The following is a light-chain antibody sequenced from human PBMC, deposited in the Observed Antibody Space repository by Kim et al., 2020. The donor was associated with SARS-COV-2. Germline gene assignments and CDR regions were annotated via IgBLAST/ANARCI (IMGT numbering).Light chain of an antibody. V-gene: IGLV3-1*01. Sequence: SYELTQPPSVSVSPGQTASITCSGEKLGDKYACWYQQKPGQSPVLVIYQDSKRPSGLPERFSGSNSGNTATLTISGSQAMDEADYYCQAWDSSTADVVFG. CDR3: QAWDSSTADVV. J-gene: IGLJ2*01. CDR1: KLGDKY. CDR2: QDS.